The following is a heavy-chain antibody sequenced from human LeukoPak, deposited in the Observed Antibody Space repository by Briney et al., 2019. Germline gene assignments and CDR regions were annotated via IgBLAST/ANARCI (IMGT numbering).Heavy chain of an antibody. CDR1: GFTFSSYG. J-gene: IGHJ4*02. CDR2: IRYDGGNK. CDR3: ARGAASSGWLFFDY. Sequence: PGGSLRLSCAASGFTFSSYGMHWVRQAPGKGLEWVAFIRYDGGNKYYADSVKGRFTISRDNSKNTLYLQMNSLRAEDTAVYYCARGAASSGWLFFDYWGQGTLVTVSS. V-gene: IGHV3-30*02. D-gene: IGHD6-19*01.